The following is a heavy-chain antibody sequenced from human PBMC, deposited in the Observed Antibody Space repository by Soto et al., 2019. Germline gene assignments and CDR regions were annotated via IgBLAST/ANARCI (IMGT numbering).Heavy chain of an antibody. CDR2: ISYDSTKT. D-gene: IGHD1-26*01. V-gene: IGHV3-30*03. J-gene: IGHJ6*02. Sequence: GGSLRLSCAASGFTFNSYGMHWVRQGPGNGLEWVAFISYDSTKTYYADSVKGRFTISSDNSNSALYVQMNSLTGEDTAVYYCARTRSAWSDFHYYSLDVWGQGTTVTVSS. CDR3: ARTRSAWSDFHYYSLDV. CDR1: GFTFNSYG.